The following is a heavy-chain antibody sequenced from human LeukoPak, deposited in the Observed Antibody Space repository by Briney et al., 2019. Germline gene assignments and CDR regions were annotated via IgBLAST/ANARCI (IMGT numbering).Heavy chain of an antibody. Sequence: SETLSLTCTVSGGSISSYYWSWIRQPPGKGLEWIGSIYNSGRTYSNPSLKSRVTIAVDTSKNQFSLKLNSVTAADTAVYYCARFSGYSHSSVHYLDYWGQGTLVSVSS. V-gene: IGHV4-39*07. CDR2: IYNSGRT. CDR1: GGSISSYY. J-gene: IGHJ4*02. CDR3: ARFSGYSHSSVHYLDY. D-gene: IGHD3-22*01.